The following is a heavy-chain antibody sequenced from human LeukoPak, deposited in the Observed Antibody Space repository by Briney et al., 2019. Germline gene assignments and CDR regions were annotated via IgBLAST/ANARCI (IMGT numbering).Heavy chain of an antibody. CDR2: FDPEDGET. D-gene: IGHD3-3*01. J-gene: IGHJ3*02. V-gene: IGHV1-24*01. Sequence: ASVKVSCKISGYALTELSMHWVRQAPGKGLEWMGGFDPEDGETIYAQKFQGRVTMTEDTSTDTAYMELSSLRSEDTAVYYCATVRARITIFGVVHDAFDIWGQGTMVTVSS. CDR1: GYALTELS. CDR3: ATVRARITIFGVVHDAFDI.